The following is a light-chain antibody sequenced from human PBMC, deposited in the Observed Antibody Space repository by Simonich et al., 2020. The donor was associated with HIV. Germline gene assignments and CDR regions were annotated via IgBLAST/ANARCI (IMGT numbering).Light chain of an antibody. CDR2: KAS. Sequence: DIQMTPSPSSLSASVRDRVIITCRASQSISSWLAWYQQKAGKAPKLLIYKASGLERGVPSRFSGSGSGTEFTLTISSLQPEDFATYYCQHLNSDPLTFGPGTKVDIK. CDR3: QHLNSDPLT. CDR1: QSISSW. V-gene: IGKV1-5*03. J-gene: IGKJ3*01.